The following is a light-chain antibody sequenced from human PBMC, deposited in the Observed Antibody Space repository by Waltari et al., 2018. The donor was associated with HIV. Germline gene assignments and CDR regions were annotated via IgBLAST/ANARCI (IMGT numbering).Light chain of an antibody. CDR1: QSLLYSSGYHY. V-gene: IGKV2-28*01. CDR2: VAS. CDR3: MQSLQTPYT. J-gene: IGKJ2*01. Sequence: DIVMTQSPLSLPVTPGEPASISCRSSQSLLYSSGYHYLDWFLQKPGQSPQVLIYVASNRDSGVPDRFSGSGSGIDFTLKISRVEADDVGVYYCMQSLQTPYTFGRGTKLEIK.